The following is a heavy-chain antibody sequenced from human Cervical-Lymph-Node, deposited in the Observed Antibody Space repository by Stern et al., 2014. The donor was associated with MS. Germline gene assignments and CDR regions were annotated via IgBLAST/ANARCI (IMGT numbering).Heavy chain of an antibody. CDR2: IYYNVNT. J-gene: IGHJ4*02. D-gene: IGHD3-22*01. V-gene: IGHV4-30-4*01. CDR3: ARDRSYYSFDY. CDR1: GGSISSGDSS. Sequence: VQLEESGPGLVKPSQTLSLTCTVSGGSISSGDSSWIWIRQPPGKGLEWIGYIYYNVNTYYNPSLKSRLIISADTSKNQCSLKLISLTAADTAVYFCARDRSYYSFDYWGQGTLVTVSS.